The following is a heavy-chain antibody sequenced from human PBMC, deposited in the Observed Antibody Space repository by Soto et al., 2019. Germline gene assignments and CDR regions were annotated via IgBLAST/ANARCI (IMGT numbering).Heavy chain of an antibody. CDR1: GFTFSSYA. D-gene: IGHD2-8*01. Sequence: SLRRSCAASGFTFSSYAMDWVRQAPGKGLEYVSAISSNGGSTYYANSVKGRFTISRDNSENTLYLQMNSLRAEDTAVYYCAKDPWYYWGQGTLVTVSS. CDR3: AKDPWYY. J-gene: IGHJ4*02. V-gene: IGHV3-64*01. CDR2: ISSNGGST.